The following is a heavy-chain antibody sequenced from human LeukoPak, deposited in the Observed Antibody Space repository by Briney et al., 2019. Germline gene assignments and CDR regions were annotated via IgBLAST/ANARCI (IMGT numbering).Heavy chain of an antibody. V-gene: IGHV3-53*01. J-gene: IGHJ2*01. CDR1: GFTVSSNY. D-gene: IGHD3-22*01. CDR2: IYSGGST. CDR3: ARGTYYYDSSGPSRYFDL. Sequence: GGSLRLSCAASGFTVSSNYMSWVRQAPGKGLEWVSVIYSGGSTYYADSVKGRFTISRDNSKNTLYLQMNSLRAEDTAVYYCARGTYYYDSSGPSRYFDLWGRGTLVTVSS.